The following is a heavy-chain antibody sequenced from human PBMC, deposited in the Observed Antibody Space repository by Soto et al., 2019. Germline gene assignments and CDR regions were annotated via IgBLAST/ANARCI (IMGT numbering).Heavy chain of an antibody. V-gene: IGHV5-51*01. D-gene: IGHD3-10*01. CDR2: IYPGDSDT. Sequence: PGESLKISCKGSGYSFTSYWIGWVRQMPGKGLEWMGIIYPGDSDTRYSPSFQGQVTISADKSISTAYLQWSSLKASDTAMYYCARHYYRSGSPTYYYGMDVWGPGTTVTVSS. J-gene: IGHJ6*02. CDR3: ARHYYRSGSPTYYYGMDV. CDR1: GYSFTSYW.